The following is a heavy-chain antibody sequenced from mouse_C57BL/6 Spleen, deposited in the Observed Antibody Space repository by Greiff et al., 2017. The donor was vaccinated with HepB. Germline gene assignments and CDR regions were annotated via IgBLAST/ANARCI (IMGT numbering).Heavy chain of an antibody. J-gene: IGHJ2*01. CDR1: GYTFTNYW. CDR2: IYPGGGYT. D-gene: IGHD2-2*01. CDR3: ARCQGGYLPFDY. V-gene: IGHV1-63*01. Sequence: QVQLKESGAELVRPGTSVKMSCKASGYTFTNYWIGWAKQRPGHGLEWIGDIYPGGGYTNYNEKFKGKATLTADKSSSTAYMQFSSLTSEDSAIYYCARCQGGYLPFDYWGQGTTLTVSS.